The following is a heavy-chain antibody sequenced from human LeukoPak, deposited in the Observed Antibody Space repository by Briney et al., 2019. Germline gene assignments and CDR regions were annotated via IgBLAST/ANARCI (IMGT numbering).Heavy chain of an antibody. CDR1: GHRFTDYY. J-gene: IGHJ4*02. V-gene: IGHV1-2*02. D-gene: IGHD3-10*01. CDR2: ISPNNGVT. Sequence: ASVKVSCKTSGHRFTDYYINWVRQAPGQGLEWMGWISPNNGVTLYAQKFQGSVTMTRDTSITTAYMEVNSLRSDDTAVFFCARYSINYGPWFPDFWGQGTLVTVSS. CDR3: ARYSINYGPWFPDF.